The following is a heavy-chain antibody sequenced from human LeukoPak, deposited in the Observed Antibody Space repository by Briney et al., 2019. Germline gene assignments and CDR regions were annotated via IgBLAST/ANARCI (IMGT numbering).Heavy chain of an antibody. CDR3: ARLGLSVPPNGFDI. J-gene: IGHJ3*02. V-gene: IGHV1-69*04. Sequence: SVKVSCKASGGTFSSYAISWVRQAPGQGLEWMGRIIPILGIANYAQKFQGRVTITADKSTSTAYMELSSLRSEDTAVYYCARLGLSVPPNGFDIWGQGTMVTVSS. CDR1: GGTFSSYA. D-gene: IGHD2-2*01. CDR2: IIPILGIA.